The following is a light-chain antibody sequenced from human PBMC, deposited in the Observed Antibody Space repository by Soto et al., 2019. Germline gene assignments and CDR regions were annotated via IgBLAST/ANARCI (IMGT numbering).Light chain of an antibody. CDR2: GAS. Sequence: IVLTQSPATLSLSPGEIATLSCTASQHVTTTYIAWYQQKFGQAPTLLFLGASTRATGTPDRFTGGGCGTDFTLTISRVEPEDFAVYYCQQYDSSFTFGGGTKVDIK. V-gene: IGKV3-20*01. CDR3: QQYDSSFT. CDR1: QHVTTTY. J-gene: IGKJ4*01.